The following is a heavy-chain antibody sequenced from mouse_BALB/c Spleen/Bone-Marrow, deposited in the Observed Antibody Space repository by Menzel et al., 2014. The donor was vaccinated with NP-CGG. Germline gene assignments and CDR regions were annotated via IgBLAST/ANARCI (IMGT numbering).Heavy chain of an antibody. CDR1: GYTFTSYW. CDR2: INPSTGYT. Sequence: LVESGAELAKPGASVKMSCKASGYTFTSYWMHWVKQRPGQGLEWIGYINPSTGYTEYNQKFKDKATLTADKSSSTAYMQLSSLTSEDSAVYYCARSGGGYGGFAYWGQGTLVTVSA. V-gene: IGHV1-7*01. D-gene: IGHD2-2*01. CDR3: ARSGGGYGGFAY. J-gene: IGHJ3*01.